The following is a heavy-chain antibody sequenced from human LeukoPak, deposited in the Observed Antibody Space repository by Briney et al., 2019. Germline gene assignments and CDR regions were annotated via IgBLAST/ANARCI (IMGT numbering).Heavy chain of an antibody. J-gene: IGHJ3*02. Sequence: SETLSLTCAVYGGSCSGYYWSWIRQPPGKGLGWIGEINHSGSTNYNPPLKSRVTISVDTSKNQFSLKLSSVTAADTAVYYCARRTRRLSIAARPGAFDIWGQGTMVTVSS. D-gene: IGHD6-6*01. CDR1: GGSCSGYY. CDR2: INHSGST. CDR3: ARRTRRLSIAARPGAFDI. V-gene: IGHV4-34*01.